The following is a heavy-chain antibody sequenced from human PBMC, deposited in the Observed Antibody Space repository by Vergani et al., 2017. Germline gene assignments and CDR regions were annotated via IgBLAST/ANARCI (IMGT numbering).Heavy chain of an antibody. CDR1: GGSISSTNW. D-gene: IGHD3-10*01. J-gene: IGHJ6*03. V-gene: IGHV4-4*02. Sequence: QVQLQESGPGLVKPSGTLSLTCAVSGGSISSTNWWTWVRQPPGKGLEWIGEIYHSGSTNYNPSLKSRVTLSVDKSNNQFSLTLSSVTAADTAVYFCASTSPMVRGVRRFYMDVWGKGTTVTVSS. CDR2: IYHSGST. CDR3: ASTSPMVRGVRRFYMDV.